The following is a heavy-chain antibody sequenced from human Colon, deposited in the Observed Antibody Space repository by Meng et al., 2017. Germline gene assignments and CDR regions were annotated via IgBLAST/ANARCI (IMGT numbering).Heavy chain of an antibody. Sequence: QVQLQESGPGLGKPSGTLSLTCAVSGTSISRSNWWTWVRQAPGKGLEWIGEIYHIGSTNYNPSLKSRVTILVDESKNEFSLKLTSVTAADTAVYYCARENDSGNSYDHWGRGTLVTVSS. CDR3: ARENDSGNSYDH. CDR1: GTSISRSNW. V-gene: IGHV4-4*02. J-gene: IGHJ4*02. D-gene: IGHD3-10*01. CDR2: IYHIGST.